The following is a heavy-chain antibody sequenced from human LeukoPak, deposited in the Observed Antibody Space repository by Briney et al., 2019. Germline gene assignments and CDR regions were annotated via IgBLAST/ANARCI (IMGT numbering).Heavy chain of an antibody. J-gene: IGHJ6*02. V-gene: IGHV1-8*01. CDR2: MNPNSGNT. CDR1: GYTFTSYD. Sequence: VASVKVSCKASGYTFTSYDINWVRQATGQGLEWMGWMNPNSGNTGYAQKFQGRVTMTRNTSISTAYMELSSLRSEDTAVYYCARDLTTTVITYYYYGMDVWGQGTTVTVSS. CDR3: ARDLTTTVITYYYYGMDV. D-gene: IGHD4-17*01.